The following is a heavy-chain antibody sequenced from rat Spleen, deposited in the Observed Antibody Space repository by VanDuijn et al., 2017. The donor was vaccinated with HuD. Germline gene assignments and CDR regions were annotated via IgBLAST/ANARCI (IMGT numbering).Heavy chain of an antibody. CDR1: GFTFSDYN. J-gene: IGHJ2*01. CDR3: ARQNSGYDYFDY. CDR2: ISNDDSNT. D-gene: IGHD4-3*01. V-gene: IGHV5-7*01. Sequence: EVRLVESGGGLVRPGRSLKLSCAASGFTFSDYNMAWVRQAPKKGLEWVATISNDDSNTYYRDSVKGRFTISRDNAKSTLYLQMDSLRSEDTATYYCARQNSGYDYFDYWGQGVMVTVSS.